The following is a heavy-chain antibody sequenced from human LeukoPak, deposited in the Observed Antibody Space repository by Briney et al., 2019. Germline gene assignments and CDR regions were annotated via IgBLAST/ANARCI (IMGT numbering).Heavy chain of an antibody. J-gene: IGHJ4*02. Sequence: GESLKISCQGSGSSFATYWIGWVRPLPGKGLEWMGIIYPGDSDTRYSPSFQGQVTISADESISTAYLQWSSLKASDTAMYYCARHPSSSSRDRFDYWGQGTLVTVSS. CDR2: IYPGDSDT. CDR1: GSSFATYW. V-gene: IGHV5-51*01. D-gene: IGHD6-13*01. CDR3: ARHPSSSSRDRFDY.